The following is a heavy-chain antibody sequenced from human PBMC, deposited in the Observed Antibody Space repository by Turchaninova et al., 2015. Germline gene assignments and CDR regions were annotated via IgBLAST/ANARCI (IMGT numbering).Heavy chain of an antibody. CDR1: GFTFCGYW. V-gene: IGHV3-74*01. CDR3: ARVITYFDL. J-gene: IGHJ2*01. CDR2: ITADGSGA. Sequence: EVQLVESGGDLVQPGGSLRPSCVASGFTFCGYWMHGVRQAPGKGLVWVSRITADGSGADYADAVKGRFTISRDNAKNTLYLQMNSLRAEDTAVYYCARVITYFDLWGRGTLVTVSS.